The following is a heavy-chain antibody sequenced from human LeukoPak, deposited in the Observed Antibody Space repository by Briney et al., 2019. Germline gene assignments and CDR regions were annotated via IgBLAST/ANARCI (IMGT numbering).Heavy chain of an antibody. CDR3: AGKVGWRSSYDAFDI. D-gene: IGHD3-10*01. CDR2: IYPGDSDT. V-gene: IGHV5-51*01. J-gene: IGHJ3*02. Sequence: GESLKISCKGSGYSFTSYWIGWVRQMPGKGLEWMGIIYPGDSDTRYSPSFQGQVTISADKSISTAYLQWSSLKASDTAMYYCAGKVGWRSSYDAFDIWGQGTMVTVSS. CDR1: GYSFTSYW.